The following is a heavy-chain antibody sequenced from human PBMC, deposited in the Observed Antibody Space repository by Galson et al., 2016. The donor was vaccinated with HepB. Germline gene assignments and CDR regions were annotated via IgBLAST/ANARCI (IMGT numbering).Heavy chain of an antibody. D-gene: IGHD1-26*01. J-gene: IGHJ4*02. CDR2: ISSSGSTI. CDR1: GFTFSIYS. Sequence: SLRLSCAASGFTFSIYSMNWVRQAPGKGLEWISHISSSGSTIYCADSVKGRFTISRDNAKNSLYLQMNSLSDEDTAVYYCARASGTYNYFDYWGQGTLVTVSS. CDR3: ARASGTYNYFDY. V-gene: IGHV3-48*02.